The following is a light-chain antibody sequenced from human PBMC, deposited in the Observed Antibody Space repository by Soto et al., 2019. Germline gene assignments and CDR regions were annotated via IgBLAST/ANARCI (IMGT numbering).Light chain of an antibody. CDR3: QQYRSSPLYT. V-gene: IGKV3-20*01. CDR1: QSVSSSY. J-gene: IGKJ2*01. Sequence: EMVLTQSPGTLSLSPGERATLSCRASQSVSSSYLAWYQQKPGQAPRLLTYGASSRANGIPDMFSGSGSGTDYTLTISRLEPEDFAVYYCQQYRSSPLYTFGQGTKLEIK. CDR2: GAS.